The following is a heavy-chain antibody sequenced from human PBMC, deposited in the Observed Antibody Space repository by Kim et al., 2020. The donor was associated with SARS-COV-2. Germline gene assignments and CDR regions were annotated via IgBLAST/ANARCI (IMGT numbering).Heavy chain of an antibody. J-gene: IGHJ5*02. V-gene: IGHV4-31*03. Sequence: SETLSLTCTVSGGSISSGGYYWSWIRQHPGKGLEWIGYIYYSGSTYYNPSLKSRVTISVDTSKNQFSLKLSSVTAADTAVYYCARTWFTMVRGFKGGQNWFDPWGQGTLVTVSS. CDR3: ARTWFTMVRGFKGGQNWFDP. CDR2: IYYSGST. CDR1: GGSISSGGYY. D-gene: IGHD3-10*01.